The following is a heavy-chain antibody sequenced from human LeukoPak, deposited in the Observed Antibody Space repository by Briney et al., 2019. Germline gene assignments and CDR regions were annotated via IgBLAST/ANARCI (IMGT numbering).Heavy chain of an antibody. J-gene: IGHJ4*02. D-gene: IGHD2-2*02. CDR1: GGSFSGHY. CDR2: INHSGST. CDR3: ARSEGDCSSTSCYNY. Sequence: SETLSLTCAVYGGSFSGHYWSWIRQPPGKGLEWIGEINHSGSTNYNPSLKSRVTISVDTSKNQFSLKLSSVTAADTAVYYCARSEGDCSSTSCYNYWGQGTLVTVSS. V-gene: IGHV4-34*01.